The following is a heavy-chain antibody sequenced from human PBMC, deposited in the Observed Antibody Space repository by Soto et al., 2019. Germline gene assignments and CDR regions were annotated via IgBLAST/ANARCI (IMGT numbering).Heavy chain of an antibody. Sequence: QVQLVQSGAEVKKPGASVKVSCKASGSTFPSSTVSWVRQAPGQGLEWMGWINAHNGNTKYAQKYQGRLTMTTDTSTGTGYMELRSLRSDDTAIYFCAIAYYGDPNYWGQGTLVTVSS. CDR3: AIAYYGDPNY. J-gene: IGHJ4*02. CDR2: INAHNGNT. CDR1: GSTFPSST. D-gene: IGHD4-17*01. V-gene: IGHV1-18*01.